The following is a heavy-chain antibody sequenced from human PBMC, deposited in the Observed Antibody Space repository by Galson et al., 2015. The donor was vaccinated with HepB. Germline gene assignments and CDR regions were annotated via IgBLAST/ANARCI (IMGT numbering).Heavy chain of an antibody. J-gene: IGHJ6*03. CDR2: ISSGSTYK. CDR3: ARDGSSGGKDYYYYYYMDV. Sequence: SLRLSCAASGFIFSTYSMNWVRQAPGKGPEWVSSISSGSTYKYYAASVKGRFTISRDNAKNSVYLQMNSLRAEDTAVYYCARDGSSGGKDYYYYYYMDVWGKGTTVTVSS. CDR1: GFIFSTYS. V-gene: IGHV3-21*01. D-gene: IGHD2-15*01.